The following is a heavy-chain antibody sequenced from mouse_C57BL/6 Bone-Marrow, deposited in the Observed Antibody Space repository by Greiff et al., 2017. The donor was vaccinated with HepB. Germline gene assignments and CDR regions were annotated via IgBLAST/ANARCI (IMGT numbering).Heavy chain of an antibody. CDR1: GYTFTDYY. CDR3: ARDLEYYFDY. CDR2: INPNNGGT. Sequence: VHLQQSGPELVKPGASVKISCKASGYTFTDYYMNWVKQSHGKSLEWIGDINPNNGGTSYNQKFKGKATLTVDKSSSTAYMELRSLTSEDSAVYYCARDLEYYFDYWGQGTTLTVSS. V-gene: IGHV1-26*01. J-gene: IGHJ2*01.